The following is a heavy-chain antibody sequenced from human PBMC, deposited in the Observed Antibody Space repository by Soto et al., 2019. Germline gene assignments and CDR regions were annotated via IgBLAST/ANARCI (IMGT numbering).Heavy chain of an antibody. D-gene: IGHD4-17*01. CDR2: ISWNSCQL. J-gene: IGHJ6*03. CDR3: AKDKSTGEYSYYRYMDV. Sequence: EVVLVESGGGLVQPDRPLRLSCEASGFNFGNYAMHWVRQVPGKGLEWVSAISWNSCQLDYADSVRGRFTISRDNGKNSLYLEMNSLRPDDTALYFCAKDKSTGEYSYYRYMDVWGRGTTVIVSS. V-gene: IGHV3-9*01. CDR1: GFNFGNYA.